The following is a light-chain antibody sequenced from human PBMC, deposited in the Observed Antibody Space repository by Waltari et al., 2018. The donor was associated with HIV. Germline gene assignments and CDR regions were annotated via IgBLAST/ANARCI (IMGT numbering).Light chain of an antibody. Sequence: QSALTQPASVSGSPGQSITISCTGTSSDVGAYDSVSWYQQHPGKAPKLIIYEVNNRPSGVSDRFSGSKSGDTASLTISGLHVEDEADYYCRSFSNTNHVLFGGGTKLTVL. CDR2: EVN. CDR1: SSDVGAYDS. J-gene: IGLJ3*02. V-gene: IGLV2-14*01. CDR3: RSFSNTNHVL.